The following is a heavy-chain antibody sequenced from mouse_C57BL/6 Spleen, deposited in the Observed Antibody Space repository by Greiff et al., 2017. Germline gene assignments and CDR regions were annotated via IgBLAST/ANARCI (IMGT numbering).Heavy chain of an antibody. V-gene: IGHV2-6*02. CDR3: ARNYGSSDYAMDY. CDR1: GFSLTSYG. Sequence: VKLVESGPGLVAPSQSLSITCTVSGFSLTSYGVHWVRQPPGKGLEWLVVIWSDGSTTYNSALKSRLSISKDNSKSQVFLKMNSLQTDDTAMYYCARNYGSSDYAMDYWGQGTSVTVSS. CDR2: IWSDGST. D-gene: IGHD1-1*01. J-gene: IGHJ4*01.